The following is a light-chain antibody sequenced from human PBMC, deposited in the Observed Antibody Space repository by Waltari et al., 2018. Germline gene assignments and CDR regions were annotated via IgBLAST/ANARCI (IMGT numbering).Light chain of an antibody. CDR1: RHIGGS. CDR2: HAS. Sequence: MTQSPDTLSMSAGESVTLSCRASRHIGGSLAWYQQKAGQAPRLLFYHASTRATGVADGFSAAGSGTDFTLTISSLRSEDSAVYYCQQYNDWPPYTFGQGTKLE. CDR3: QQYNDWPPYT. J-gene: IGKJ2*01. V-gene: IGKV3-15*01.